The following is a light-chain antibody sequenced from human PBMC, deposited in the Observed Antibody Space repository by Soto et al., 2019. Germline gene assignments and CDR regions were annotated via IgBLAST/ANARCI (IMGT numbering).Light chain of an antibody. CDR1: QNIGLS. CDR2: DAS. V-gene: IGKV1-5*01. CDR3: QHYGGMWT. Sequence: DIQLTQSPSSLSASVGDRVTLTCRASQNIGLSLAWFQQKPGKAPKLLIYDASSLESGVPSRFSGSGSGTEFILTISSLQPDDFASYCCQHYGGMWTFGQGTKVDIK. J-gene: IGKJ1*01.